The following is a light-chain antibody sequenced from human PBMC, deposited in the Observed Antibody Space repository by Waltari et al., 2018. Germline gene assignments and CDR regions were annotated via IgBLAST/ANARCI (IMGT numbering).Light chain of an antibody. Sequence: QSALTQPASVSGSPGQSITISCTGISSDVGTYKFVSWYQQHPGKAPKLMIYEINQRPSGISNRFSGSKFGNTAVLTISGLQTDDEADYYCCSYVTGDTWVFGGGTRVAVL. J-gene: IGLJ3*02. CDR2: EIN. CDR3: CSYVTGDTWV. CDR1: SSDVGTYKF. V-gene: IGLV2-23*02.